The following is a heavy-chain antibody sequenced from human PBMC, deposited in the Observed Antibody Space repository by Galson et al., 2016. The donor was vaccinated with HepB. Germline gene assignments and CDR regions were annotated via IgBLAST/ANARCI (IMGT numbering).Heavy chain of an antibody. CDR1: GGSISSSSSD. Sequence: SETLSLTCTVSGGSISSSSSDWGWIRQPPGKGLEWIGSIYYSGSTYYNLSLESRVTISVDTSKTQFSLKLTSVTAADTAVYYCASGNCQVCPIYYYGMDVWGQGTTVTVSS. D-gene: IGHD4-23*01. CDR3: ASGNCQVCPIYYYGMDV. CDR2: IYYSGST. V-gene: IGHV4-39*01. J-gene: IGHJ6*02.